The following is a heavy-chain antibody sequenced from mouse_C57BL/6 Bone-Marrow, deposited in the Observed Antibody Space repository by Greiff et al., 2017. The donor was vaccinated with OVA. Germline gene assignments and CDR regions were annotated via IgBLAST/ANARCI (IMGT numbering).Heavy chain of an antibody. V-gene: IGHV1-62-2*01. CDR1: GYTFTEYT. CDR2: FYPGSGSI. CDR3: ARHEERGIGFAY. Sequence: VKLVESGAELVKPGASVKLSCKASGYTFTEYTIHWVKQRSGQGLEWIGWFYPGSGSIKYNEKFKDKATLTADKSSSTVYMELSRLTSEDSAVYFCARHEERGIGFAYWGQGTLVTVSA. J-gene: IGHJ3*01.